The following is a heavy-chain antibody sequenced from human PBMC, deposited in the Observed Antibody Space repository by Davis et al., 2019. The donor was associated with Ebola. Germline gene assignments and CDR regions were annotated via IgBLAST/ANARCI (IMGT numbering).Heavy chain of an antibody. CDR2: IGGTGGST. CDR3: AKDLLEIPPGGGMDV. Sequence: LSLTCAASGLTFSSYAMSWVRQAPGKGLAWVSVIGGTGGSTYYADSLRGRFTISRDNSKNTLYLQMNSLRAEDTAVYYCAKDLLEIPPGGGMDVWGQGTTVTVSS. CDR1: GLTFSSYA. D-gene: IGHD1-1*01. V-gene: IGHV3-23*01. J-gene: IGHJ6*02.